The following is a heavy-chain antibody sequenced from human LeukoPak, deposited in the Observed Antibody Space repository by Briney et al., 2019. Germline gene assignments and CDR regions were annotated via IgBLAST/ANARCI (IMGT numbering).Heavy chain of an antibody. CDR1: GYTFASYG. V-gene: IGHV1-2*02. J-gene: IGHJ4*02. Sequence: ASVKVSCKASGYTFASYGISWVRQAPGQGLEWMGWINPNSGGTNYAQKFQGRVTMTRDTSISTAYMELSRLRSDDTAVYYCARSSAWAHFDNWGQGTLVSVSS. CDR3: ARSSAWAHFDN. CDR2: INPNSGGT. D-gene: IGHD2-15*01.